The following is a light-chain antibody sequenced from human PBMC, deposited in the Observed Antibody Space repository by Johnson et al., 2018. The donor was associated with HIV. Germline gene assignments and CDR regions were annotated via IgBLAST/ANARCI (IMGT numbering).Light chain of an antibody. CDR2: ENS. J-gene: IGLJ1*01. CDR1: NSNIGNNY. V-gene: IGLV1-51*02. Sequence: QSVLTQPPSVSAAPGQKVTISCSGSNSNIGNNYVSWYQHLPGTAPKLLIYENSKRPSGIPDRFSGSKSGTSATLGITGLQTGDEADYYCGTWDSSLNAYVFGAATKVAVL. CDR3: GTWDSSLNAYV.